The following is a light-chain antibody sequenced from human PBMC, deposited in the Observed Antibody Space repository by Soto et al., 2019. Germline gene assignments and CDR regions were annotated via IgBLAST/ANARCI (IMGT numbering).Light chain of an antibody. CDR3: QQYGSSPGLFT. Sequence: EIVLTQSPATLSLSPGEGATLSCRASQSVSSYLAWYQQKPGQAPRLLIYDASNRATGIPARFSGSGSGTDFTLTISSLEPEDFAVYYCQQYGSSPGLFTFGPGTKVDIK. J-gene: IGKJ3*01. V-gene: IGKV3-11*01. CDR1: QSVSSY. CDR2: DAS.